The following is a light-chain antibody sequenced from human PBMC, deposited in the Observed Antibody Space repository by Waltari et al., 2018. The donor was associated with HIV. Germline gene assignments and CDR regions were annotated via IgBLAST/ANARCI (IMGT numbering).Light chain of an antibody. V-gene: IGLV2-23*01. J-gene: IGLJ2*01. CDR3: CSYTSYSSRI. CDR1: SSDFGSYNL. CDR2: EGS. Sequence: QSALTQPASVSGSPAQSITSSCSGTSSDFGSYNLVSWYQHHPGKSPKLILYEGSKRPSGVSYRFSGSKFGSLSSLTISGLQAEDEADYYCCSYTSYSSRIFGGGTRLTVL.